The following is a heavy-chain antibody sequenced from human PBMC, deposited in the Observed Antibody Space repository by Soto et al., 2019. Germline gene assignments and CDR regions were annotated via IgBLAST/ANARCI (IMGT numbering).Heavy chain of an antibody. CDR2: NYYSGIT. CDR1: GGSISSGGYY. Sequence: PSETLSLTCTVSGGSISSGGYYWTWIRQHPGKGLEWIGYNYYSGITYYNPSLKSRVTISLDTSKNQFSLKLSSVTAADTAVYYCARGSSTAGLYYGMDAWGQGTTVPVS. CDR3: ARGSSTAGLYYGMDA. J-gene: IGHJ6*02. V-gene: IGHV4-31*03. D-gene: IGHD6-6*01.